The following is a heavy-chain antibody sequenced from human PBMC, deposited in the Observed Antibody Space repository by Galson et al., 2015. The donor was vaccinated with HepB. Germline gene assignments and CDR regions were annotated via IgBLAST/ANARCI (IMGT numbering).Heavy chain of an antibody. CDR1: GYTFTSYG. D-gene: IGHD3-22*01. Sequence: QSGAEVKKPGASVKVSCKASGYTFTSYGISWVRQAPGQGLEWMGWISAYNSNTNNAQKFQGRVTMTTDTATSTAYMELRSLRSDDTAVYYCARDGPQDYYDSTGYYYFDYWGQGTLVTVSS. J-gene: IGHJ4*02. CDR3: ARDGPQDYYDSTGYYYFDY. V-gene: IGHV1-18*01. CDR2: ISAYNSNT.